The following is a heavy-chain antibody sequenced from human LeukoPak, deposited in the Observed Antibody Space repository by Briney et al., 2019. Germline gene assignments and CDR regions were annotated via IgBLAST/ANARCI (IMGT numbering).Heavy chain of an antibody. V-gene: IGHV3-23*01. CDR2: ISGSGGDT. D-gene: IGHD3-10*01. CDR3: ATITMVRGVRNYFDY. CDR1: GFTFSIYA. Sequence: QPGGSLRLSCAASGFTFSIYAMSWLRQAPGKGLEWVSGISGSGGDTYYEDSEKGRFTISRDNSRNTLYLQMNSLRAEDTAVYYCATITMVRGVRNYFDYWGQGTLVTVSS. J-gene: IGHJ4*02.